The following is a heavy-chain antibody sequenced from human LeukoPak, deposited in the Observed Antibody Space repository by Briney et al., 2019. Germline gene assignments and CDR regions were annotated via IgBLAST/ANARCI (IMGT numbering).Heavy chain of an antibody. Sequence: KPSETLSLTCTVSGGSISSYYWSWIRQPPGKGLEWIGYIYYSGSTNYNPSLKSRVTISVDTSKNQFSLKLSSVTAADTAVYYCARQDYGDYYYYYGMDVWGQGTTVTVSS. J-gene: IGHJ6*02. CDR2: IYYSGST. CDR3: ARQDYGDYYYYYGMDV. V-gene: IGHV4-59*08. D-gene: IGHD4-17*01. CDR1: GGSISSYY.